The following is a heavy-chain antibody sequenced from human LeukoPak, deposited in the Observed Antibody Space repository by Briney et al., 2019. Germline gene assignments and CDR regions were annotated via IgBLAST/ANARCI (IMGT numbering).Heavy chain of an antibody. Sequence: MSGGSLRLSCAASGFTFSSYSMNWVRQAPGKGLEWVSSISSSSSYIYYADSVKGRFTISRDNAKNSLYLQMNSLRAEDTAVYYCARDPRVGATASFDHWGQGTPVTVSS. D-gene: IGHD1-26*01. CDR2: ISSSSSYI. CDR1: GFTFSSYS. CDR3: ARDPRVGATASFDH. J-gene: IGHJ4*02. V-gene: IGHV3-21*01.